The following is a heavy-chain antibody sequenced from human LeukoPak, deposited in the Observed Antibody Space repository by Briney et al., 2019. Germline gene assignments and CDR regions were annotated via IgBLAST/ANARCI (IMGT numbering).Heavy chain of an antibody. J-gene: IGHJ4*02. CDR3: ARGRPHGNDY. CDR1: GFTFSSYW. V-gene: IGHV3-74*01. Sequence: GGSLRLSCAASGFTFSSYWMNWVRQAPGKGLVWVSRIASDGSSTTYADSVKGRFSISRDNAKNPLYLQMNSLRVEDTAVYYCARGRPHGNDYWGQGTLVTVSS. CDR2: IASDGSST. D-gene: IGHD4-23*01.